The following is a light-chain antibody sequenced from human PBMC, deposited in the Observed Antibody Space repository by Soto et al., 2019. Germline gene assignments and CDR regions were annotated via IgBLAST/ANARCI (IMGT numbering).Light chain of an antibody. J-gene: IGKJ2*01. Sequence: EIVLTQSPGTLSLSPGERATLSCRASQSVARNLLAWFQQRHGQPPRLLIYDATGRATGIPDRFSGSGSATDFTLTINRRETEDFAVYYCHQYANSPLTFGQGTKLEIK. V-gene: IGKV3-20*01. CDR1: QSVARNL. CDR2: DAT. CDR3: HQYANSPLT.